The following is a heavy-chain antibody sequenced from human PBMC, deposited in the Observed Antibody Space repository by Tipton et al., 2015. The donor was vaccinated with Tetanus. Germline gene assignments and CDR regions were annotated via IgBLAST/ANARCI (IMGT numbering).Heavy chain of an antibody. Sequence: TLSLTCAVYGGSFSGYYWSWIRQPPGKGLEWIGEINHSGSTNYNPSLKSRVTISVDTSKNQFSLKLSSVTAADTAVYYCARGKWAHLSWSLYYGMDVWAQEATVAVSS. V-gene: IGHV4-34*01. CDR2: INHSGST. D-gene: IGHD1-26*01. J-gene: IGHJ6*02. CDR1: GGSFSGYY. CDR3: ARGKWAHLSWSLYYGMDV.